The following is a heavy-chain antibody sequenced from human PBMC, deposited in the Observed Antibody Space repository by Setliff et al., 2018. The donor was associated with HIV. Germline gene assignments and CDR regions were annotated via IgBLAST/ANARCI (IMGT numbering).Heavy chain of an antibody. Sequence: SETLSLTCAVYGGSLANYYWSWFRQSPGKGLEWIGEIADSGATDYNPSLKSRVIISLDTSKKQFSLKLNSVTAADTAVYYCARRVVHTSPSDPSGLYFDFWGQGTLVTVSS. CDR3: ARRVVHTSPSDPSGLYFDF. D-gene: IGHD2-2*01. CDR2: IADSGAT. CDR1: GGSLANYY. V-gene: IGHV4-34*01. J-gene: IGHJ4*02.